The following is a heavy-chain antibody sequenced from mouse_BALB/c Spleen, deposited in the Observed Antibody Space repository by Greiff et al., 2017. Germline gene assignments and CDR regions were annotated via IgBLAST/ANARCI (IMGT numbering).Heavy chain of an antibody. CDR3: TREGDYDYGFDY. V-gene: IGHV1S81*02. Sequence: VKLQQPGAELVKPGASVKLSCKASGYTFTSYYMYWVKQRPGQGLEWIGGINPSNGGTNFNEKFKSKATLTVDKSSSTAYMQLSSLTSEDSAVYYCTREGDYDYGFDYWGQGTTLTVSS. CDR1: GYTFTSYY. J-gene: IGHJ2*01. D-gene: IGHD2-4*01. CDR2: INPSNGGT.